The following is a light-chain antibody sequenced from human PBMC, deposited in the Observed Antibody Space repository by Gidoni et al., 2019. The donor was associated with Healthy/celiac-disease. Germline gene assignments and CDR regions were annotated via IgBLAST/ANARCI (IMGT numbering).Light chain of an antibody. V-gene: IGKV2-30*01. Sequence: DVVMTQSPLSLPVTLGQPASISCRSSQSLVYSDGNTYLNWFQQRPGQSPRRLIYKVSNRDSGGPDRFSGRGSGTDFTLKISSVEAEDVGVYYCMQGTHWPPWYSFGQGTKLEIK. CDR1: QSLVYSDGNTY. CDR2: KVS. CDR3: MQGTHWPPWYS. J-gene: IGKJ2*03.